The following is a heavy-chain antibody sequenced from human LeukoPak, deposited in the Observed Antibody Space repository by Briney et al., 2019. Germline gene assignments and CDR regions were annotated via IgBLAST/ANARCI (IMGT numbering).Heavy chain of an antibody. CDR2: IYCSGST. Sequence: PSETLSLTCTVSGGSISSYYWSWIRQPPGKGLEWIGYIYCSGSTNYNPSLKSRVTISVDTSKNQFSLKLSSVTAADTAVYYCARGRKQWLWTLWGQGTLVTVSS. J-gene: IGHJ4*02. CDR1: GGSISSYY. D-gene: IGHD6-19*01. V-gene: IGHV4-59*01. CDR3: ARGRKQWLWTL.